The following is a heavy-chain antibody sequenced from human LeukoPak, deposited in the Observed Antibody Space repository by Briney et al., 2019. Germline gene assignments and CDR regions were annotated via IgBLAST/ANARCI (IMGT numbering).Heavy chain of an antibody. CDR1: GFIFSGFD. V-gene: IGHV3-30*18. Sequence: PGRSLRLSCAASGFIFSGFDMYWVRQAPGKGLEWVAVISHDGSHTQHADSEKGRFTISRDNSKRTLYLQMNSLRLEDTAVYFSVKDRANQYSFDSWGQGTLVTVSS. CDR3: VKDRANQYSFDS. D-gene: IGHD4-11*01. J-gene: IGHJ4*02. CDR2: ISHDGSHT.